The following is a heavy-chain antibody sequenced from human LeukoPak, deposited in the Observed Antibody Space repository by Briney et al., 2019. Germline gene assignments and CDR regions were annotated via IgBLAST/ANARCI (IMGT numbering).Heavy chain of an antibody. CDR2: ISAEGDIQ. Sequence: GGSLRLSCAATGFRFSSYDMHWVRQAPGKGLEWVAAISAEGDIQIYLDSVMGRFTISRDNAKNSLYLQMNSLRAEDTAVYYCARELELPLGFDYWGQGTLVTVSS. CDR3: ARELELPLGFDY. D-gene: IGHD1-7*01. J-gene: IGHJ4*02. V-gene: IGHV3-30-3*01. CDR1: GFRFSSYD.